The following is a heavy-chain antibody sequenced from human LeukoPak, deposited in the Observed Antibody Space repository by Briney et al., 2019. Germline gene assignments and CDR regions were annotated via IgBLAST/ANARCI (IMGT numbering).Heavy chain of an antibody. Sequence: SETLSLTCAVYGGSFSGYYWSWIRQPPGKGLEWIGEINHSGSTNYNPSLKSRVTISVDTSKNQFSLKLSSVTAADTAVYYCARAPNNLLGPPQWLVHWYFDLWGCGTLVTVSS. CDR1: GGSFSGYY. CDR3: ARAPNNLLGPPQWLVHWYFDL. CDR2: INHSGST. V-gene: IGHV4-34*01. D-gene: IGHD6-19*01. J-gene: IGHJ2*01.